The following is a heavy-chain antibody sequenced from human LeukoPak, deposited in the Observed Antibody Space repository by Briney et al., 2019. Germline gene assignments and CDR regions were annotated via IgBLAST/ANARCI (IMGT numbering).Heavy chain of an antibody. D-gene: IGHD1-26*01. CDR2: ISWDGGST. J-gene: IGHJ4*02. CDR1: GFTFSSYW. V-gene: IGHV3-43*01. Sequence: PGGSLRLSCAASGFTFSSYWMHWVRQAPGKGLEWVSLISWDGGSTYYADSVKGRFTISRDNSKNSLYLQMNSLRTEDTALYYCAKDRGGGSYLFDYWGQGTLVTVSS. CDR3: AKDRGGGSYLFDY.